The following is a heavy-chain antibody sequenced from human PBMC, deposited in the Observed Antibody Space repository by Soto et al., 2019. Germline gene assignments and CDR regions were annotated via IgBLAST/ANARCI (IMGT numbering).Heavy chain of an antibody. D-gene: IGHD3-16*01. CDR3: ARGGSIMVHAWFDP. CDR1: GGSITSGVYY. J-gene: IGHJ5*02. V-gene: IGHV4-31*03. Sequence: SGTLSLTCTVSGGSITSGVYYWSWIRQHPGKGLEWIGYMYYSGSTYCNPSLKSRVTISVDTSANQFSLNLSSVTAADTAVYYCARGGSIMVHAWFDPWGQGGLVTVSS. CDR2: MYYSGST.